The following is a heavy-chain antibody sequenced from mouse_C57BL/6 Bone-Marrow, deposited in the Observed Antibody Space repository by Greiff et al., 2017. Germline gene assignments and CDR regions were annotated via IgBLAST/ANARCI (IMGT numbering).Heavy chain of an antibody. J-gene: IGHJ3*01. CDR3: LYSNLFAY. V-gene: IGHV14-4*01. D-gene: IGHD2-5*01. CDR1: GFNIKDDY. CDR2: IDPANGDT. Sequence: VQLKESGAELVRPGASVKLSCTASGFNIKDDYMHWVKQRPEQGLEWIGWIDPANGDTEYASKFQGKATITADTSSNTAYLQLSSLTSEDTAVYYCLYSNLFAYWGQGTLVTVSA.